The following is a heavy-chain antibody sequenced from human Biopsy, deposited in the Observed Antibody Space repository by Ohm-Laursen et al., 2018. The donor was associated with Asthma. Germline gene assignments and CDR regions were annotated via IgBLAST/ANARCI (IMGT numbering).Heavy chain of an antibody. CDR1: GFTFSTYA. CDR3: ARDMNRDGWYFDY. Sequence: SLRLSCAASGFTFSTYAMHWVRQAPGKGLEWVAVISYDGSNKYYADSVKGRFTISRDNSKNTLYLQMNSLRGDDTAVYYCARDMNRDGWYFDYWGQGTLVTVFS. J-gene: IGHJ4*02. V-gene: IGHV3-30-3*01. CDR2: ISYDGSNK. D-gene: IGHD5-24*01.